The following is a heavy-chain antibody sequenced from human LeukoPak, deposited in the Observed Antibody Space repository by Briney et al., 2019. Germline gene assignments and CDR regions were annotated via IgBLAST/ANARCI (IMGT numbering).Heavy chain of an antibody. CDR2: ISYDGNNK. CDR1: GFTFSSYV. V-gene: IGHV3-30*04. J-gene: IGHJ4*02. D-gene: IGHD6-19*01. Sequence: GGSLRLSCAASGFTFSSYVLHWVRQAPGKGLEWVASISYDGNNKFYADSVKGRFTFSRDNSKNTLYLQMNSLKAEDTAVYYCARGLLPRCLAVAGGLGYWGQGTLVTVFS. CDR3: ARGLLPRCLAVAGGLGY.